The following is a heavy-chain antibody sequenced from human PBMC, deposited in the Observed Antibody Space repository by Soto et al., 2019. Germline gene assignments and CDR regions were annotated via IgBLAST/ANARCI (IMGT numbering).Heavy chain of an antibody. J-gene: IGHJ3*02. CDR3: ARQRGYYYDSSGYYHLNAFDI. V-gene: IGHV5-10-1*01. Sequence: PGESLKISCKGSGYSFTSYWISWVRQMPGKGLEWMGRIDPSDSYTNYSPSLQGHVTISADKSISTAYLQWSSLKASDTAMYYCARQRGYYYDSSGYYHLNAFDIWGQGTMVTVSS. D-gene: IGHD3-22*01. CDR2: IDPSDSYT. CDR1: GYSFTSYW.